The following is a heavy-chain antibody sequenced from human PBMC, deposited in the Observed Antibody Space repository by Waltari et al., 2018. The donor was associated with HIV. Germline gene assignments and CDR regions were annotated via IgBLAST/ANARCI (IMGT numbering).Heavy chain of an antibody. J-gene: IGHJ4*02. CDR3: ARVYSSTTGRALDY. Sequence: EVQLVESGGGLVQPGGSLRLSCVGSGFIFSNYWMTWVRQAPGEGLEWGSNIRQDGREKNYVDSVAGRLSISRDNANNALYLQLNSLRDEDTAVYYCARVYSSTTGRALDYWGQGALVTVSS. CDR1: GFIFSNYW. CDR2: IRQDGREK. V-gene: IGHV3-7*01. D-gene: IGHD2-2*01.